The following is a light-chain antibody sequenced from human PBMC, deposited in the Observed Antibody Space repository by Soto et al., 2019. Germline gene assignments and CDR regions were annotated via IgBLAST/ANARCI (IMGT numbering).Light chain of an antibody. CDR2: DVS. CDR3: CSYAGSYTVYV. J-gene: IGLJ1*01. Sequence: QSALTQPRSVSGSPGQSVTISCTGTSSDVGDYNYVSWYQQHPGKAPKVMIYDVSKRPSGVPDRFSGSKSGNTASLTISGLQAEDEADYYCCSYAGSYTVYVFGTGTKVTVL. CDR1: SSDVGDYNY. V-gene: IGLV2-11*01.